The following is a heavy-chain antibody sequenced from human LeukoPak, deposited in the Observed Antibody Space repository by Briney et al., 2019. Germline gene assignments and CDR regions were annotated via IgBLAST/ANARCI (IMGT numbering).Heavy chain of an antibody. J-gene: IGHJ4*02. CDR1: GFTFDDYG. Sequence: GGSLRLSCAASGFTFDDYGMSWVRQAPGKGPEWVSGINWNGGSTGYADSVKGRFTISRDNAKNSLYLQMNSLRAEDTALYYCARDRGFGVVIGVPFDYWGQGTLVTVSS. CDR3: ARDRGFGVVIGVPFDY. CDR2: INWNGGST. D-gene: IGHD3-3*01. V-gene: IGHV3-20*04.